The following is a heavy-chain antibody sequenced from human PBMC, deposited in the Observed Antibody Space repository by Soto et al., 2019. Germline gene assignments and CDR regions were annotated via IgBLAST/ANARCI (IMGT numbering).Heavy chain of an antibody. D-gene: IGHD3-9*01. CDR2: INPNSGGT. CDR3: ARGGPSAILTGYYLLYPFDY. J-gene: IGHJ4*02. V-gene: IGHV1-2*04. CDR1: WYPVPGYY. Sequence: CRGSWYPVPGYYFDGVLQAPGQGLEWMGWINPNSGGTNYAQKFQGWVTMTRDTSISTAYMELSRLRSDDTAVYYCARGGPSAILTGYYLLYPFDYWGQGTLVTVSS.